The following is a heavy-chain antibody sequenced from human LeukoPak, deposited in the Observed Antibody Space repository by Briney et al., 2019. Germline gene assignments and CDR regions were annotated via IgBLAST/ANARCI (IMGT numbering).Heavy chain of an antibody. V-gene: IGHV3-23*01. CDR3: AKRGIVIRVILVGFHKEAYYFDS. D-gene: IGHD3-16*01. Sequence: GGSLRLSCAVPGITLSNYGMSWVRQTPRKGLEWVAGISGSGGSTSYADSVKGRFTISRDSPKNTLYLEMNSLRAEDTAVYFCAKRGIVIRVILVGFHKEAYYFDSWGQGALVTVSS. CDR2: ISGSGGST. J-gene: IGHJ4*02. CDR1: GITLSNYG.